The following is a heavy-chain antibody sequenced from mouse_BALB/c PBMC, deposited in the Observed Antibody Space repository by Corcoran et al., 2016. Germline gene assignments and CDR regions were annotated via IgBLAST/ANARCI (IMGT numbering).Heavy chain of an antibody. V-gene: IGHV1S136*01. J-gene: IGHJ3*01. D-gene: IGHD1-3*01. CDR1: GYTFTSYV. Sequence: EVQLQQSGPELVKPGASVKMSCKASGYTFTSYVMHWVKQKPGQGLEWIGYINPYNDGTKYNEKFKGKATLTSDKSSSTASMEPSSLTSEDSAVYYCFNSWFAYWGQGTLVTVSA. CDR2: INPYNDGT. CDR3: FNSWFAY.